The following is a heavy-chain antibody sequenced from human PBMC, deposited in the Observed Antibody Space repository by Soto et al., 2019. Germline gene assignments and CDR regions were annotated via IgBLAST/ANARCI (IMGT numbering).Heavy chain of an antibody. D-gene: IGHD3-16*01. Sequence: QVQLVESGGGLDKPGGSLRLSCAASGFTFSDYYMSWMRQAPGKGLEWVSYISSSGSTIYYADSVKGRFTISRDNAKNSLYLQMNSLRAEDTAVYYCARDYPPDSFLGDYYYYMDVWGKGTTVTVSS. J-gene: IGHJ6*03. CDR3: ARDYPPDSFLGDYYYYMDV. CDR1: GFTFSDYY. V-gene: IGHV3-11*01. CDR2: ISSSGSTI.